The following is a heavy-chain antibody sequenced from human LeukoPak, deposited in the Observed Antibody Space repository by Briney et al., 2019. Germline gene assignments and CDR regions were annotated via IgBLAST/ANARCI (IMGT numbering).Heavy chain of an antibody. CDR2: IKQDGSEK. CDR3: ARADGYAYDAFDI. J-gene: IGHJ3*02. CDR1: GFTFSSYW. Sequence: PGGSLRLSCAASGFTFSSYWMSWVRQAPGKGLEWVANIKQDGSEKYYVDSVKGRFTISRDNAKNPLYLQMNSLRAEDTAVYYCARADGYAYDAFDIWGQGTMVTVSS. D-gene: IGHD3-16*01. V-gene: IGHV3-7*01.